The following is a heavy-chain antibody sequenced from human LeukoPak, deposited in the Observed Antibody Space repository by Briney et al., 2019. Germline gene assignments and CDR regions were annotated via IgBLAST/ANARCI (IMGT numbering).Heavy chain of an antibody. V-gene: IGHV4-39*01. CDR3: ATTQAYCGGDCYIFQH. D-gene: IGHD2-21*01. Sequence: SETLSLTCTVSGGSISSSSYYWGWIRQAPGKGLEWIGSIYYSGSTYYNPSLKSRVTISVDTSKNQFSLKLSSVTAADTAVYYCATTQAYCGGDCYIFQHWGQGTLVTVSS. CDR1: GGSISSSSYY. CDR2: IYYSGST. J-gene: IGHJ1*01.